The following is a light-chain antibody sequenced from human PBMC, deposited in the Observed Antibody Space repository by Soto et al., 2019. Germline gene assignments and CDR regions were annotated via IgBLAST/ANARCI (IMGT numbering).Light chain of an antibody. CDR2: KAS. J-gene: IGKJ1*01. V-gene: IGKV1-5*03. CDR1: QTISSW. Sequence: DIQRTQSPSTLSGSVGDRVTITCRASQTISSWLAWYKQKPGKAPKLLIYKASTLKSGVPSRFSGSGSGTDFTLTVSSLKPDDFETYYCQHYNSYSEAFGQGTKVDI. CDR3: QHYNSYSEA.